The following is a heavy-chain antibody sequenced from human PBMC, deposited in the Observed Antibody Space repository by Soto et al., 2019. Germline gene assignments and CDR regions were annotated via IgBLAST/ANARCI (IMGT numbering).Heavy chain of an antibody. Sequence: EVQLVESGGGLVQPGGSLRLSCATSGFTFSTYAMHWVRQAPGKGLEYVSAISSNGRSTYYANSVKGRFTSSRDNSKNTLYLQMDSLRAKDMAVYYCARDRCTNGVCYAPSDYWGQGTLVTVSS. J-gene: IGHJ4*02. D-gene: IGHD2-8*01. CDR3: ARDRCTNGVCYAPSDY. CDR2: ISSNGRST. V-gene: IGHV3-64*01. CDR1: GFTFSTYA.